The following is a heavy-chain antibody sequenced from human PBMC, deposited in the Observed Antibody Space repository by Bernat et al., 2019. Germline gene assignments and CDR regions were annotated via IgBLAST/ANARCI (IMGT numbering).Heavy chain of an antibody. V-gene: IGHV3-33*01. D-gene: IGHD3-3*01. CDR2: LWHDGSRK. J-gene: IGHJ5*02. Sequence: QVQVVESGGGVVQPGRSLRLSCAASGFSLRHYGMHWVRQAPGKGLEWVAVLWHDGSRKYYADSVKSRFTVSRDNSEITLYLQMDSLRAEDTAVYYCARDIDTSSHYSNFDPWGQGTLVTVSS. CDR1: GFSLRHYG. CDR3: ARDIDTSSHYSNFDP.